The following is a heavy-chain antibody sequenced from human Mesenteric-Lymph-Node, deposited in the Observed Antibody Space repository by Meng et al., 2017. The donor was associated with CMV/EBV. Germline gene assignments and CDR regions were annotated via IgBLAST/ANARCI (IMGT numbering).Heavy chain of an antibody. Sequence: SETLSLTCTVSSGSINGFYWSWFRQPPGKGLEWIGFSFYTGRTNYNLSLRSRVTISVDTSKNQFSLNLSSVTAADTAVYYCARVYTPGSYRPWDYWGQGTLVTVSS. V-gene: IGHV4-59*12. J-gene: IGHJ4*02. CDR1: SGSINGFY. D-gene: IGHD3-16*02. CDR2: SFYTGRT. CDR3: ARVYTPGSYRPWDY.